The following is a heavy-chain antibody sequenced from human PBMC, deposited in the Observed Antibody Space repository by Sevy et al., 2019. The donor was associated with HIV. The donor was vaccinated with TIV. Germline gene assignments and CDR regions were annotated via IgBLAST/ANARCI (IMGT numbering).Heavy chain of an antibody. V-gene: IGHV4-39*01. CDR3: ARPGSAPKYYYYYGMDV. CDR1: GGSISSSSYY. J-gene: IGHJ6*02. CDR2: IYYSGST. D-gene: IGHD6-25*01. Sequence: SETLSLTCTVSGGSISSSSYYWGWIRQPPGKGLEWIGSIYYSGSTYYNPSLKSRVTISVDTSKNQFSLKLSSVTAADTAVYYCARPGSAPKYYYYYGMDVWGQGTTVTVSS.